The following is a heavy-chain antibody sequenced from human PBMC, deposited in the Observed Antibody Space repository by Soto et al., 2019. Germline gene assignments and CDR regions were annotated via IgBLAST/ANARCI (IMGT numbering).Heavy chain of an antibody. CDR3: ARGLNFDY. V-gene: IGHV4-34*01. CDR2: INHSGST. J-gene: IGHJ4*02. CDR1: GGSFSGYY. Sequence: SETLSLTCAVYGGSFSGYYWSWIRQPPGKGLEWIGEINHSGSTNYNPSLKSRVTISVDTSKNQFSLKLSSVTAADTAVYYCARGLNFDYWGQGTLVTVSS.